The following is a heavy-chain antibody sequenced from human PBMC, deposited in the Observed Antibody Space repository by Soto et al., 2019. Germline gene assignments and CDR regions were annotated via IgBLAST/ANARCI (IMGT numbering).Heavy chain of an antibody. J-gene: IGHJ4*02. Sequence: SETLSLTCSVSGGSVSSGSFHWSWIRQPPGKGLQFIGSIFYNGTANYSPSLENRVSISIDTSQSQFFLQLISVAAADTAVYYCARIGGWYDIDFWGQGSLVTVSS. CDR3: ARIGGWYDIDF. CDR1: GGSVSSGSFH. CDR2: IFYNGTA. V-gene: IGHV4-61*01. D-gene: IGHD6-19*01.